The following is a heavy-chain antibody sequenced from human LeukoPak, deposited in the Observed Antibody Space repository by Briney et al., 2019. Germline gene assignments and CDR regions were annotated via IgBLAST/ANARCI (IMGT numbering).Heavy chain of an antibody. J-gene: IGHJ6*02. CDR2: IFPIDSET. D-gene: IGHD2-15*01. Sequence: GESLKISCKASGYSFSSDWIAWVRQMPGKGLEWMGIIFPIDSETTYSPSFQGQVTISADKSISTAYLQWSSLKASDTATYYRTRGCSGGSCSRDAMDVWGQGTMVTVSS. V-gene: IGHV5-51*01. CDR3: TRGCSGGSCSRDAMDV. CDR1: GYSFSSDW.